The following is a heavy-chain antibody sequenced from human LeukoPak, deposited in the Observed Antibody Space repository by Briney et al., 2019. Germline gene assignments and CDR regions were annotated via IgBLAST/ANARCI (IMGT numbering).Heavy chain of an antibody. CDR2: INHSGST. J-gene: IGHJ4*02. V-gene: IGHV4-34*01. CDR3: ACLRGPSDY. D-gene: IGHD4-17*01. Sequence: SETLSLTCAVYGGPFSGYSWSWIRQTPGKGLEWIGEINHSGSTKYNPSLKSRATISVDTSKNQFSLKLNSVTAADTAVYYCACLRGPSDYWGQGTLVTVSS. CDR1: GGPFSGYS.